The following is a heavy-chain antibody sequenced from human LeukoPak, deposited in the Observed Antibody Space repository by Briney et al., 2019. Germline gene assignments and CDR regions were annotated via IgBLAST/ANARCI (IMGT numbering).Heavy chain of an antibody. V-gene: IGHV1-69*04. J-gene: IGHJ5*02. D-gene: IGHD2-15*01. CDR2: IIPILGIA. CDR3: ARAQYCSGGSCYSGGNWFDP. Sequence: XXXIIPILGIANYAQKFQGRVTIPADKSTSTAYMELSSLRSEDTAVYYCARAQYCSGGSCYSGGNWFDPWGQGTLVTVSS.